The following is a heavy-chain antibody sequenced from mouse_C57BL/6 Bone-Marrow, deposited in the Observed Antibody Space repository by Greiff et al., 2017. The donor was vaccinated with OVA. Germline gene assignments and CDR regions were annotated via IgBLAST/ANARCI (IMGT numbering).Heavy chain of an antibody. V-gene: IGHV1-53*01. CDR2: INPSNGGT. J-gene: IGHJ3*01. D-gene: IGHD1-1*02. CDR3: VRRWEGAY. Sequence: QVQLQQPGTELVKPGASVKLSCKASGYTFTSYWLHWVKQRPGKGLEWIGNINPSNGGTNSNEKFKSKATLTVDKSSSKAYMQLSSLTSEDSAVYYCVRRWEGAYWGQGTLVTVSA. CDR1: GYTFTSYW.